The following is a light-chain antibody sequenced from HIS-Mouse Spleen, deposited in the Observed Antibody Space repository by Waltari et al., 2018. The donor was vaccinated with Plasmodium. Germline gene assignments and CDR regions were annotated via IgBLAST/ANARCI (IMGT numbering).Light chain of an antibody. V-gene: IGLV3-10*01. CDR2: EDS. CDR3: YSTDSSGNHRV. Sequence: SYELTHPPSVSVSPGQTARITCSGAALPKNYAYWYQQKSGQATVLIIYEDSKRPSGIPERFSGSSSGTMATLTISGAQVEDEADDYCYSTDSSGNHRVFGGGTKLTVL. J-gene: IGLJ3*02. CDR1: ALPKNY.